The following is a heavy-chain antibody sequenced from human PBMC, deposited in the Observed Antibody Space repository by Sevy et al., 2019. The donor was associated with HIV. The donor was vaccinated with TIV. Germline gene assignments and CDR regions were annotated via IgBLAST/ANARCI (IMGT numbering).Heavy chain of an antibody. V-gene: IGHV3-7*01. Sequence: GGSLRLSCAASGFTFSSHWLSWVRQAPGKGLEWVVSIKEDGSEKYYVDSVKGRFTISRDNAKNSLYLQMNSLRAEDTAVYYCARDRPKYYFDYWGQGTLVTVSS. CDR1: GFTFSSHW. CDR3: ARDRPKYYFDY. CDR2: IKEDGSEK. J-gene: IGHJ4*02.